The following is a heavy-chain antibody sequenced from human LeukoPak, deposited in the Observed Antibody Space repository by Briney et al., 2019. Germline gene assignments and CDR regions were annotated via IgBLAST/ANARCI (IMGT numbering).Heavy chain of an antibody. J-gene: IGHJ5*02. Sequence: PGGSLRLSCAASGFTFSTYWMSWVRQAPGRGREWVANIKQDGSEKYYVDSVKGRFTISRDNAKNSLYLQMNSLRAEDTAVYYCARGGSSSSAWFDPWGQGTLVTVSS. CDR1: GFTFSTYW. CDR2: IKQDGSEK. D-gene: IGHD6-6*01. CDR3: ARGGSSSSAWFDP. V-gene: IGHV3-7*01.